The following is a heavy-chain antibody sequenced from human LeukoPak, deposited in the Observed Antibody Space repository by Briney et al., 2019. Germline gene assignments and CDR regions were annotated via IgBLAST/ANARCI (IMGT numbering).Heavy chain of an antibody. CDR3: ARDIAKGFDY. CDR1: GFTFSSYA. Sequence: GGSLRLSCAASGFTFSSYAMHWVRQAPGKGLEWVAVISYDGSNKYYADSVKGRFTISRDNSKNTLYLQMNSLRAEDTAVYYCARDIAKGFDYWGQGTLVTVSS. V-gene: IGHV3-30-3*01. CDR2: ISYDGSNK. D-gene: IGHD3-16*02. J-gene: IGHJ4*02.